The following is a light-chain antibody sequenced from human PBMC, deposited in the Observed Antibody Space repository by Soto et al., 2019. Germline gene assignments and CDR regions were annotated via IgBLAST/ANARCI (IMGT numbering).Light chain of an antibody. J-gene: IGLJ2*01. CDR2: EVY. V-gene: IGLV2-8*01. Sequence: QSALTLPPSASGSPGQSVTISCPGTSGDVGGYNFVSWTQQHPGKAPKLFISEVYKRPSGVPDRFSGSKSGNTASLIVSGLQAEDEADYYCSSYAGSNNYVIFGGGTQLTVL. CDR3: SSYAGSNNYVI. CDR1: SGDVGGYNF.